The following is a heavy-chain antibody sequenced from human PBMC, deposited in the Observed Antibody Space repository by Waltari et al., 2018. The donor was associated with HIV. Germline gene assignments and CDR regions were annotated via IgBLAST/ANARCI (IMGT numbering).Heavy chain of an antibody. Sequence: VQLVQSGAQVKEPGDSVKVSCRASGYNFNSFYLHWVRQAPGQGLQWVGFINPFSGGTNYAQKFRDRVTLTRDTSIDTSFMELTGLGSDDTAVYYCAKTYYGPTSYYNVGAFDVWGQGTMVSVSS. J-gene: IGHJ3*01. CDR2: INPFSGGT. D-gene: IGHD3-10*01. CDR1: GYNFNSFY. CDR3: AKTYYGPTSYYNVGAFDV. V-gene: IGHV1-2*02.